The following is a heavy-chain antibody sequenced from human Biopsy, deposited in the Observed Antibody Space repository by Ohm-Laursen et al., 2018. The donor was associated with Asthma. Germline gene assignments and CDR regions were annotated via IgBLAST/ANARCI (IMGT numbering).Heavy chain of an antibody. Sequence: SDTLSLTCAVYGGSFSSNYWSWIRQTPGKGLEWLGDTHHSGYTNYNPSLSNRLTLSVDTSKNQFSLKLTSVTAADTAVYYCARHDHRWDTYADFWGQGTLVTVSS. CDR3: ARHDHRWDTYADF. CDR1: GGSFSSNY. CDR2: THHSGYT. D-gene: IGHD2-2*01. J-gene: IGHJ4*02. V-gene: IGHV4-34*01.